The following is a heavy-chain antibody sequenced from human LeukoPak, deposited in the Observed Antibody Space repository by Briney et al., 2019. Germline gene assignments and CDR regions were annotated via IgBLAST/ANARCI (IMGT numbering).Heavy chain of an antibody. CDR1: GFTFSSYS. V-gene: IGHV3-33*08. CDR3: AREAGLRFLEWLLEYFDY. Sequence: GGSLRLSCAASGFTFSSYSMNWVRQAPGKGLEWVAVIWYDGSNKYYADSVKGRFTISRDNSKNTLYLQMNSLRAEDTAVYYCAREAGLRFLEWLLEYFDYWGQGTLVTVSS. CDR2: IWYDGSNK. D-gene: IGHD3-3*01. J-gene: IGHJ4*02.